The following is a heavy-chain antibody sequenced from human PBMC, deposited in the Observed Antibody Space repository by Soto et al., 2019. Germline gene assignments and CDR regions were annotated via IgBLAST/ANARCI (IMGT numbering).Heavy chain of an antibody. CDR2: IMPVIGTP. CDR3: ARDLEFRDGNISHLDY. Sequence: QVQLVRSGAEVKKPGSSVKVSCKASGGTFRNHVFNWVRQAPGQGLEWMGGIMPVIGTPNYAQKFQGRVTITADASTSTVFMELSSLRSDDTAVYYCARDLEFRDGNISHLDYWGQGTLVTVSS. V-gene: IGHV1-69*01. J-gene: IGHJ4*02. CDR1: GGTFRNHV.